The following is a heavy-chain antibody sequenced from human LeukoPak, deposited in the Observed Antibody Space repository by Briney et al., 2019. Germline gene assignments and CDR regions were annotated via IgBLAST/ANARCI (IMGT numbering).Heavy chain of an antibody. V-gene: IGHV4-59*12. CDR2: IYNSGST. CDR3: AREYDFWSGEPRAEYNWFDP. Sequence: SETLSLTCTVSGGSISSYYWSWIRQPPGKGLEWIGYIYNSGSTNHNPSLKSRVTISADTSKNQFSLKLSSVTAADTAVYYCAREYDFWSGEPRAEYNWFDPWGQGTLVTVSS. CDR1: GGSISSYY. J-gene: IGHJ5*02. D-gene: IGHD3-3*01.